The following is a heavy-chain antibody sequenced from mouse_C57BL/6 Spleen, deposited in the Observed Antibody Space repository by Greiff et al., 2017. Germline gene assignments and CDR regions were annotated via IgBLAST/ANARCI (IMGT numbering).Heavy chain of an antibody. CDR3: ARSLGTEGYFDY. D-gene: IGHD3-1*01. Sequence: LEESGPELVKPGASVKISCKASGYAFSSSWMNWVKQRPGKGLEWIGRIYPGDGDTNYNGKFKGKATLTADKSSSTAYMQLSSLTSEDSAVYFCARSLGTEGYFDYWGQGTTLTVSS. CDR1: GYAFSSSW. J-gene: IGHJ2*01. CDR2: IYPGDGDT. V-gene: IGHV1-82*01.